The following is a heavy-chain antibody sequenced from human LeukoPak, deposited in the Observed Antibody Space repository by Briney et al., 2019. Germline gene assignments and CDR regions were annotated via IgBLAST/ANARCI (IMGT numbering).Heavy chain of an antibody. D-gene: IGHD1-26*01. V-gene: IGHV3-15*01. Sequence: GGSLRLSCAAAGFTFSNAWMTWVRQAPGKGLEWVGRIKRKSDGGTIEYAAPVKGRFTISRDDSERTLYLQMNSLKTEDTAVYYCAKDAPAIVGATYWGQGTLVTVSS. CDR3: AKDAPAIVGATY. CDR1: GFTFSNAW. J-gene: IGHJ4*02. CDR2: IKRKSDGGTI.